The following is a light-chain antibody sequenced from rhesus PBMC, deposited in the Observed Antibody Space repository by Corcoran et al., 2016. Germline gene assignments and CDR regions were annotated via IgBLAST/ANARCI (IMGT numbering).Light chain of an antibody. Sequence: QSVVTQPPSTSEAARKTVTISCSGSGSNIGAYGVSWYQHLPGTAPRLLIYNNYQRASGVSERFSASQSGPSASLVLSGLHAEDEAVYYCAAWDDGLDSYVFGSGTKLTVL. CDR3: AAWDDGLDSYV. CDR1: GSNIGAYG. V-gene: IGLV1-60*01. CDR2: NNY. J-gene: IGLJ6*01.